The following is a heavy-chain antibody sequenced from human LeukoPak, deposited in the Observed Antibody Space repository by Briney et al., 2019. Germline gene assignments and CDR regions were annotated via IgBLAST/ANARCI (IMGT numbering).Heavy chain of an antibody. J-gene: IGHJ4*02. D-gene: IGHD1-26*01. Sequence: GGSLRLSCAASGFTFSSYWMHWVRQAPGKGLVWVSRIDTDGSGTTYADSVKGRFTISRDNAKNTLYLQMNSLRAEDTAVYFCARVGGSSPVDYWGQGALVTVSS. CDR1: GFTFSSYW. CDR3: ARVGGSSPVDY. CDR2: IDTDGSGT. V-gene: IGHV3-74*01.